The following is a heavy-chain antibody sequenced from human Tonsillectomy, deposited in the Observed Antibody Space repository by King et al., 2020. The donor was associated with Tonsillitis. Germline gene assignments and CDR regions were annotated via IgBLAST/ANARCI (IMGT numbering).Heavy chain of an antibody. V-gene: IGHV1-46*02. CDR3: ARATVTTIDY. CDR1: GYTFNRYH. CDR2: INPSGGST. J-gene: IGHJ4*02. Sequence: QLVQSGAEVKTPGASVKLSCKASGYTFNRYHIHWVRQAPGQGLEWMGMINPSGGSTSYAQKFQGTVTMTRDTSTSTVWVELSRLGSEDTALYYCARATVTTIDYWGQGTLVTVS. D-gene: IGHD4-17*01.